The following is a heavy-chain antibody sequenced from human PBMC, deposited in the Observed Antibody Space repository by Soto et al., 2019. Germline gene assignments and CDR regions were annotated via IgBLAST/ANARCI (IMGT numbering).Heavy chain of an antibody. J-gene: IGHJ4*02. CDR3: ARGSGYGNSPFDY. D-gene: IGHD6-13*01. CDR1: GFTFSSYW. Sequence: EVQLVESGGGWVQPGGSLRLSCADSGFTFSSYWMSWVRQAPGKGLEWVANINQDGREKYYVDSVKGRFTISRDNAKNSLYLRMNGLRAEDAAIYYCARGSGYGNSPFDYWGQGTLVTVSS. CDR2: INQDGREK. V-gene: IGHV3-7*03.